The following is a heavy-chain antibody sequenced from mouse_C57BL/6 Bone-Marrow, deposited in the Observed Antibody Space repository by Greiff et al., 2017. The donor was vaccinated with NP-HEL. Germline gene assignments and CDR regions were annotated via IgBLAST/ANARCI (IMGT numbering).Heavy chain of an antibody. J-gene: IGHJ1*03. D-gene: IGHD1-1*01. V-gene: IGHV14-3*01. CDR1: GFNIKNTY. Sequence: EVQLVESVAELVRPGASVKLSCTASGFNIKNTYMHWVKQRPEQGLEWIGRIDPANGNTKYAPKFQGKATITADTSSNTAYLQLSSLTSEDTAIYYCARRGFITTVVAHWYFDVWGTGTTVTVSS. CDR2: IDPANGNT. CDR3: ARRGFITTVVAHWYFDV.